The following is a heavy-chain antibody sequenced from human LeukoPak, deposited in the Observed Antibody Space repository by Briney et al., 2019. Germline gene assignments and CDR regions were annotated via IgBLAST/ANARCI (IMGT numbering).Heavy chain of an antibody. V-gene: IGHV4-31*03. J-gene: IGHJ4*02. CDR3: ARVGYYDSSGYWLGFDY. CDR1: GGSISSGGYY. Sequence: SETLSLTCTVSGGSISSGGYYWSWIRQHPGKGLEWIGYIYYSGSTYYNPSLKSRVTISVDTSKNQFSLKLSSVTAADTAVYYCARVGYYDSSGYWLGFDYWGQGTPVTVSS. D-gene: IGHD3-22*01. CDR2: IYYSGST.